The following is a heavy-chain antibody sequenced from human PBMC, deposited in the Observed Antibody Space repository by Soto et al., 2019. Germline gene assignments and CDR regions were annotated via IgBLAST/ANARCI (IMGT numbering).Heavy chain of an antibody. CDR2: ISYDGSNK. Sequence: QVQLVESGGGVVQPGRSLRLSCAASGFTFSSYGMHWVRQAPGKGLEWVAVISYDGSNKYYADSVKGRFTISRDNSKNTLYLQMNSLRAEDTAVYYCANYYGDYDTNYYYYGMDVWGQGTTVTVSS. CDR3: ANYYGDYDTNYYYYGMDV. V-gene: IGHV3-30*18. CDR1: GFTFSSYG. J-gene: IGHJ6*02. D-gene: IGHD4-17*01.